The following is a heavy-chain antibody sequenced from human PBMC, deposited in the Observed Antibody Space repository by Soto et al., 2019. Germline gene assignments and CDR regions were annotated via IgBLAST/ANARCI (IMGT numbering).Heavy chain of an antibody. V-gene: IGHV3-7*01. CDR1: GLTFRTYL. Sequence: PWGSLRLSCRTSGLTFRTYLMSWVRQTPGKGLEWVANINQDGSEKNYVDSVKGRFTIYRDNAKNSLYLQMSSLTAEDSALYYCSRSLDSWGQGTLVTVSS. J-gene: IGHJ4*02. CDR2: INQDGSEK. CDR3: SRSLDS.